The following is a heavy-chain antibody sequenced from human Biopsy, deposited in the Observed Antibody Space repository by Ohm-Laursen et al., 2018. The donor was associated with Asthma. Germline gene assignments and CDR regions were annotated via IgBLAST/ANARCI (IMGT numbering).Heavy chain of an antibody. J-gene: IGHJ4*02. CDR1: GDTFNIFSNSW. CDR3: ATEAWWRCDY. Sequence: SLRLSCAASGDTFNIFSNSWMAWVRQAPGKGLEWLAKIQPGGGAQVYVDSVKGRFSISRDDAKTTLYLQMDSLRTEDTAIYYCATEAWWRCDYWGQGSLVTVSA. CDR2: IQPGGGAQ. V-gene: IGHV3-7*01. D-gene: IGHD2-15*01.